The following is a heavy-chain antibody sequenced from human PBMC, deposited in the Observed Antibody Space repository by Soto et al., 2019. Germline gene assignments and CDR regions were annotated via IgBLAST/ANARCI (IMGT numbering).Heavy chain of an antibody. CDR2: IRSKANSYAT. V-gene: IGHV3-73*02. Sequence: EVQLVESGGGLVQPGGSLRLSCAASGFTFSGSAMHWVRQASGKGLEWVGRIRSKANSYATAYAASVKGRFTLSRDDSKNTAYLQMNSLKTEDTAVYYCTRGGPYDYGANDYWGQGTLVTVSS. CDR3: TRGGPYDYGANDY. J-gene: IGHJ4*02. D-gene: IGHD4-17*01. CDR1: GFTFSGSA.